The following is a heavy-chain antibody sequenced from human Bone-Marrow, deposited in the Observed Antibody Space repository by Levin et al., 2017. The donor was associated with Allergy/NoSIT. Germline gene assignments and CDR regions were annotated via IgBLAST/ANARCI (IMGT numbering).Heavy chain of an antibody. CDR2: ISYVGNIG. V-gene: IGHV3-30-3*01. CDR1: GFTFSSYF. CDR3: ARENYYESGVYAGAFDI. J-gene: IGHJ3*02. D-gene: IGHD3-10*01. Sequence: GESLKISCEASGFTFSSYFLHWVRQAPGKGLEWLTFISYVGNIGYADSVRGRFTISRDNPRNTLYLQMTNLRPEDTAVYYCARENYYESGVYAGAFDIWGQGTMVIVSS.